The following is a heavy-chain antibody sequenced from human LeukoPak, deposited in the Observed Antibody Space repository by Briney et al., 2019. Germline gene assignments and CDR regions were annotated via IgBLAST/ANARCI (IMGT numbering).Heavy chain of an antibody. CDR3: ARQDF. J-gene: IGHJ4*02. CDR1: GYSFPTYW. Sequence: GGSLKISWKVSGYSFPTYWISWARQMPGKGLEWMGRIDPSDSYTDYAPSFQGHVTISADRPLSTAYLQWYSLKASDTAMYYCARQDFWGQGTLVTVSS. V-gene: IGHV5-10-1*01. CDR2: IDPSDSYT.